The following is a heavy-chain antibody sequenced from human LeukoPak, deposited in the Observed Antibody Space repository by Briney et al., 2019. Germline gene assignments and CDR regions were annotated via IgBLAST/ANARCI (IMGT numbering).Heavy chain of an antibody. Sequence: GGSLGLSCAASGFTFSSYGMHWVRQAPGKGLEYVSGINNNGGATQYVDSVKGRFTISRDNSKNTVYLQMSSLRPEDTAVYYCVKAKVGATFDSWGQGTLVTVSS. J-gene: IGHJ4*02. D-gene: IGHD1-26*01. CDR2: INNNGGAT. CDR1: GFTFSSYG. V-gene: IGHV3-64D*06. CDR3: VKAKVGATFDS.